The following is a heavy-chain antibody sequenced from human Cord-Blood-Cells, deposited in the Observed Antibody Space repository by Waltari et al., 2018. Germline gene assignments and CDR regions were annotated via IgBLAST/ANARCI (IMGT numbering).Heavy chain of an antibody. D-gene: IGHD7-27*01. CDR2: ISSSSSYI. V-gene: IGHV3-21*01. Sequence: EMQLVESGGGLVKPGGSLRLSCAASGFTFSSYSMNWVPQAPGKVLEWVSSISSSSSYIYYADSGKGRFTISRDNAKNSLYLQMNSLRAEDTAVYYCASGTGDRDAFDIWGQGTMVTVSS. J-gene: IGHJ3*02. CDR1: GFTFSSYS. CDR3: ASGTGDRDAFDI.